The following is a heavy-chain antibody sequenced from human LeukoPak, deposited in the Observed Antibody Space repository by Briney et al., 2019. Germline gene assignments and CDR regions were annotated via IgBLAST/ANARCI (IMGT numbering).Heavy chain of an antibody. Sequence: GSLRLSCAASGFTFSSYAMSWVRQAPGKGLEWIGSIYYSGSTYYNPSLKSRVTISVDTSKNQFSLKLSSVTAADTAVYYCASIAAAGPDDYWGQGTLVTVSS. J-gene: IGHJ4*02. CDR1: GFTFSSYA. D-gene: IGHD6-13*01. CDR3: ASIAAAGPDDY. CDR2: IYYSGST. V-gene: IGHV4-38-2*01.